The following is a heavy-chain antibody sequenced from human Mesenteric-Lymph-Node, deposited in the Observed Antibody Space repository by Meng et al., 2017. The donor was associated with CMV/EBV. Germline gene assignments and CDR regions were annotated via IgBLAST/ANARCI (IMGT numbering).Heavy chain of an antibody. CDR1: GGSFSGYY. D-gene: IGHD4-23*01. CDR3: ARALNDYGGNSGVGNFDY. J-gene: IGHJ4*02. CDR2: IYYSGST. Sequence: LRLSCAVYGGSFSGYYWSWIRQHPGKGLEWIGYIYYSGSTYYNPSLKSRVTISVDTSKNQFSLKLSSVTAADTAVYYCARALNDYGGNSGVGNFDYWGQGTLVTVSS. V-gene: IGHV4-31*11.